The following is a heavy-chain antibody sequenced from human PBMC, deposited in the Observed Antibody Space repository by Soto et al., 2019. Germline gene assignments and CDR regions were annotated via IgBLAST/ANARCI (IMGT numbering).Heavy chain of an antibody. D-gene: IGHD3-16*01. V-gene: IGHV1-3*01. J-gene: IGHJ4*02. CDR2: INADNGHT. Sequence: ASVKVSCKTSGYTFTNYAIHWVRQAPGQRLEWMGWINADNGHTKYSQKFQARVTITRDTSASTAYMELSRLRSEDTAVYYCARDFGSWGIDHWGLGTLVTSPQ. CDR1: GYTFTNYA. CDR3: ARDFGSWGIDH.